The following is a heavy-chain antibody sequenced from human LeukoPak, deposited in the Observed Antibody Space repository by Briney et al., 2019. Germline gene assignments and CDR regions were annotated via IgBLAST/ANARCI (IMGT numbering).Heavy chain of an antibody. V-gene: IGHV3-11*04. CDR3: ARAGGWVY. CDR2: ISIDGTSI. D-gene: IGHD2-15*01. CDR1: GFTFTDFY. J-gene: IGHJ4*02. Sequence: GGSLRLSCAASGFTFTDFYMSWIRQAPGKGLEWVSYISIDGTSIYYADSVRGRFTVSRDNPKNSLYLQMNSLRADDTAVYYCARAGGWVYWGQGTLVTVSS.